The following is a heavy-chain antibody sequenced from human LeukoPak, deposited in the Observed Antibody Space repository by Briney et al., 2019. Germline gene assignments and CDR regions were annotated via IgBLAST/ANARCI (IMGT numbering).Heavy chain of an antibody. Sequence: GGSLRLSCAASGFTFSSYWMSWVRQAPGKGLEWVASIKQDGSEKYHVDSVKGRFTISRDNAKNSLYLQMNSLRAEDTAVYYCAKPSYSSGWFIVYWGQGTLVTVSS. D-gene: IGHD6-19*01. J-gene: IGHJ4*02. V-gene: IGHV3-7*01. CDR3: AKPSYSSGWFIVY. CDR2: IKQDGSEK. CDR1: GFTFSSYW.